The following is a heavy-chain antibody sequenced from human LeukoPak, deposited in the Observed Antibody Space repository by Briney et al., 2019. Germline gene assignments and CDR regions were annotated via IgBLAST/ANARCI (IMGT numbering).Heavy chain of an antibody. V-gene: IGHV1-8*02. CDR1: GYTFTSYD. Sequence: APVRVSCKASGYTFTSYDINWVRQATGHGLEWMGGMNTNSGNTGYAQKIQGRVTMTRNTSISTAYMQLSSLRAEDTAVYYCGRAHEAMVRGVSGYWGQGTLVTVSS. CDR3: GRAHEAMVRGVSGY. CDR2: MNTNSGNT. J-gene: IGHJ4*02. D-gene: IGHD3-10*01.